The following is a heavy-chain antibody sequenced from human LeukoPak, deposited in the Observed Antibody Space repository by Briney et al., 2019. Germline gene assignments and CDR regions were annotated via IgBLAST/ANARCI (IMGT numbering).Heavy chain of an antibody. Sequence: PSETLSLTCAVSGGSISSSNWWSWVRQPPGKGLEWIGEIYHSGSTNYNPSLKSRVTISVDKSKNQFSLKLSSVTGADTAVYYCAREPNIAAAGTLRVYYFDYWGQGTLVTVSS. V-gene: IGHV4-4*02. D-gene: IGHD6-13*01. CDR1: GGSISSSNW. J-gene: IGHJ4*02. CDR3: AREPNIAAAGTLRVYYFDY. CDR2: IYHSGST.